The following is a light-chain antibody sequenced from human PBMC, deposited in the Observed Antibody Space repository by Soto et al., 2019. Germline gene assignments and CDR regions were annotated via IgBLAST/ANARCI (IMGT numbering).Light chain of an antibody. Sequence: EIVMTQSPLSLPVTPGEPASISCRSSQSLLHSNGYNSLDWYLQKPGQSPQLLIYLGSNRASGVPDRFSGSGSGTDFTLKISRVEAEDVGVYYCIQALQSPLTFGGGTKVEIK. CDR2: LGS. V-gene: IGKV2-28*01. CDR1: QSLLHSNGYNS. CDR3: IQALQSPLT. J-gene: IGKJ4*01.